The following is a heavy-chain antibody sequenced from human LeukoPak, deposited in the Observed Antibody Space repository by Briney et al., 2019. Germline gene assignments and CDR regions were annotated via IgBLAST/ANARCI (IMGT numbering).Heavy chain of an antibody. V-gene: IGHV4-59*01. D-gene: IGHD2-2*01. CDR2: IYDSGST. CDR1: GGSISSYY. Sequence: TASETLSLTCTVSGGSISSYYWSWIRQPPGKGLEWIGNIYDSGSTNYNPSLESRVTITLDTSKNQFSLKLSSVTAADTAVYYCVRGSVNYCSSTSCSGAFDIWGQGTMVTVSS. J-gene: IGHJ3*02. CDR3: VRGSVNYCSSTSCSGAFDI.